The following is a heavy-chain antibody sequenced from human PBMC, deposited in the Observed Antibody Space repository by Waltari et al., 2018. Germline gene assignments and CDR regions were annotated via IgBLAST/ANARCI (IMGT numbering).Heavy chain of an antibody. J-gene: IGHJ3*02. Sequence: QVQLVESGGGVVQPGRSLRLSCAASGFTFSSYAMHWVRQAPGKGLEWVAVISYDGSNKYYADSVKGRFTISRDNSKNTLYLQMNSLRAEDTAVYYCAREWGDIVVVVSAFDIWGQGTMVTVSS. V-gene: IGHV3-30-3*01. CDR3: AREWGDIVVVVSAFDI. CDR2: ISYDGSNK. CDR1: GFTFSSYA. D-gene: IGHD2-15*01.